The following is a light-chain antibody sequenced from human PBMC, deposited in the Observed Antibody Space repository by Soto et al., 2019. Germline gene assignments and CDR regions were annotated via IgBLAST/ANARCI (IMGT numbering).Light chain of an antibody. CDR1: QGIIDY. J-gene: IGKJ1*01. CDR3: QKYNSAPRT. Sequence: DIPMTQSPSSLAASVGDRVTITCRASQGIIDYLAWYQQKAGKAPKLLIYAASTLQSGVPSRFSGSGAGTDFTLTITSLQPEDVATYYCQKYNSAPRTFGQGTKVEIK. V-gene: IGKV1-27*01. CDR2: AAS.